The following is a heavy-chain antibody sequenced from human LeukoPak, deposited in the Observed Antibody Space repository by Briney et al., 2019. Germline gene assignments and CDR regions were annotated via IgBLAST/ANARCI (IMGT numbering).Heavy chain of an antibody. CDR3: ARDLSGTTPRADYYYYMDV. CDR2: IKQDGSEK. D-gene: IGHD1-1*01. CDR1: GGSISSSSYY. V-gene: IGHV3-7*01. Sequence: PSETLSLTCTVSGGSISSSSYYWGWIRQPPGKGLEWVANIKQDGSEKYYVDSVKGRFTISRDNAKNSLYLQMNSLRAEDTAVYYCARDLSGTTPRADYYYYMDVWGKGTTVTVSS. J-gene: IGHJ6*03.